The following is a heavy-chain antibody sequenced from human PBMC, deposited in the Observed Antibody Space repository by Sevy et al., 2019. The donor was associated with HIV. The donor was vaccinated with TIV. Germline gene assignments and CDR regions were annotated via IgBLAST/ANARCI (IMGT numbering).Heavy chain of an antibody. J-gene: IGHJ4*02. CDR3: ARALVGVHCDGDCYPAGHFDY. Sequence: SETLSLTCSVSGGSISSDGNYWSWIRQSPGTGLEWIGYIHYSGSTYYNPSVKSRVTISIDTSKSQFSLKLKSVTAADTAVYFCARALVGVHCDGDCYPAGHFDYWGQGTPVTVSS. CDR1: GGSISSDGNY. CDR2: IHYSGST. V-gene: IGHV4-31*03. D-gene: IGHD2-21*02.